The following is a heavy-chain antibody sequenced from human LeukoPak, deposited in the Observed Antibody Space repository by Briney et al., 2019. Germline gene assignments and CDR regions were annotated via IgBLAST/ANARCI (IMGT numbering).Heavy chain of an antibody. J-gene: IGHJ4*02. CDR2: INSDGSST. V-gene: IGHV3-74*01. CDR3: AILWWHRADY. CDR1: GFTFSSYW. D-gene: IGHD2-15*01. Sequence: GGSLLLSCAASGFTFSSYWMHWVRQAPGKGVGWVSRINSDGSSTGYADSVKVRFTISRDNAKNTLYLQMNSLRAEDTAVYYCAILWWHRADYWGQGTLVTVSS.